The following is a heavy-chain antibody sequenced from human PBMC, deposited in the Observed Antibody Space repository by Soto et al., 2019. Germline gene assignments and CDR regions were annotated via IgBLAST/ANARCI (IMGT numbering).Heavy chain of an antibody. J-gene: IGHJ6*02. CDR2: INAGNGNT. CDR1: GYTFTSYA. D-gene: IGHD3-22*01. Sequence: QVPLVQSGAEVKKPGASVKVSCKASGYTFTSYAMHWVRQAPGQRLEWMGWINAGNGNTKYSQKFQDRVTITRDTSASTAYMELSSLRSEDTAVYYCATVLLHRNYYGMDVWGQGTTVTVSS. CDR3: ATVLLHRNYYGMDV. V-gene: IGHV1-3*01.